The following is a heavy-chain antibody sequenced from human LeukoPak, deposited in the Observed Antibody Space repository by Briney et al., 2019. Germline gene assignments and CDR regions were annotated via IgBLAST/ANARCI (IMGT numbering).Heavy chain of an antibody. CDR2: ISSSSSTI. V-gene: IGHV3-48*01. CDR3: ARGYCSSTSCYRGIYFDY. CDR1: GFTFSSYS. Sequence: PGGSLRLSCAASGFTFSSYSMNWVRQAPGKGLEWVSYISSSSSTIYYADSVKGRFTISRDNAKNSLYLQMNSLRAEDTAVYYCARGYCSSTSCYRGIYFDYWGQGTLVTVSS. J-gene: IGHJ4*02. D-gene: IGHD2-2*02.